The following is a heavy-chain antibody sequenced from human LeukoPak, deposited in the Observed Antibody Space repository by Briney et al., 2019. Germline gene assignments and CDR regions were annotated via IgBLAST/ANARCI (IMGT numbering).Heavy chain of an antibody. V-gene: IGHV4-34*01. CDR3: ARIRGIAPLDY. D-gene: IGHD2/OR15-2a*01. J-gene: IGHJ4*02. Sequence: SETLSLTYAVYGGSFSGYYWSWIRQPPGKGLEWIGEINHSGSTNYNPSLKSRVTISVDTSKNQFSLKLSSVTAADTAVYYCARIRGIAPLDYWGQGTLVTVSS. CDR2: INHSGST. CDR1: GGSFSGYY.